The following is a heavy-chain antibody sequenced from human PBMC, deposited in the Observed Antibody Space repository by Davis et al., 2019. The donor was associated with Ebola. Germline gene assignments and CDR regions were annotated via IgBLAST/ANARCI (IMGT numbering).Heavy chain of an antibody. Sequence: GGSLRLSCAASGFTLSDYYMSWLRQAPGRGLEWLSYMSRSGNTIYYADSVKGRFTMSRDNANNSLYLQMNSLKTEDTAVYYCTSTHSSSVDYWGQGTLVTVSS. J-gene: IGHJ4*02. CDR1: GFTLSDYY. CDR2: MSRSGNTI. V-gene: IGHV3-11*01. CDR3: TSTHSSSVDY. D-gene: IGHD6-13*01.